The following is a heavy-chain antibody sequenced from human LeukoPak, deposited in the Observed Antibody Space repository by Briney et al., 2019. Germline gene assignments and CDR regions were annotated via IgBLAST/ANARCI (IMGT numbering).Heavy chain of an antibody. CDR1: GFTFSSYA. Sequence: GGSLRLSCAASGFTFSSYAMSWVRQAPGKGLEWVSANSGSGGSTYYADSVKGRFTISRDNSKNTLYLQMNSLRAEDTAVYYCAKMGHGITMVRGPQGYWGQGTLVTVSS. CDR2: NSGSGGST. CDR3: AKMGHGITMVRGPQGY. D-gene: IGHD3-10*01. J-gene: IGHJ4*02. V-gene: IGHV3-23*01.